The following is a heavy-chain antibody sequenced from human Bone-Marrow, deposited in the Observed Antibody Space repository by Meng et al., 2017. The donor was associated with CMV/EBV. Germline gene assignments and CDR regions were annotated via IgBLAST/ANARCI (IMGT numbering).Heavy chain of an antibody. CDR1: GYTFTSYG. V-gene: IGHV1-18*01. J-gene: IGHJ6*02. CDR2: ISAYNGNT. D-gene: IGHD2-2*01. CDR3: ARGLVPAATDYYYGMDV. Sequence: ASVKVSCKASGYTFTSYGISWVRQAPGQRLEGMGWISAYNGNTNYAQKLQGRVTMTTDTSTSTAYMELSSLRSEDTAVYYCARGLVPAATDYYYGMDVWGQGTTVTFSS.